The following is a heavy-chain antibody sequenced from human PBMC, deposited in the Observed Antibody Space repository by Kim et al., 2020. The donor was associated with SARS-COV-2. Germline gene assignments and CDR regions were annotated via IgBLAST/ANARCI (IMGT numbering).Heavy chain of an antibody. Sequence: TYYSPSLKSRVTISVDTSKNQFSLKLSSVTAADTAVYYCACMVRGYGMDVWGQGTTVTVSS. D-gene: IGHD3-10*01. CDR2: T. CDR3: ACMVRGYGMDV. J-gene: IGHJ6*02. V-gene: IGHV4-39*07.